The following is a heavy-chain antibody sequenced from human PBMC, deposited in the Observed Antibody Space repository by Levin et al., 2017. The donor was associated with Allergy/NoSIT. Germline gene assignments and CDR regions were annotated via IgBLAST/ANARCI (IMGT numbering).Heavy chain of an antibody. CDR1: GFTFSAYE. V-gene: IGHV3-48*03. CDR2: ISISGSTI. D-gene: IGHD6-19*01. CDR3: ARKVSGTTWFDP. Sequence: PGGSLRLSCAASGFTFSAYEINWVRQAPGKGLEWISYISISGSTIYYADSVKGRFTITRDNAKNSGFLQMTSLRAEDTAVYYCARKVSGTTWFDPWGQGTLVAVSS. J-gene: IGHJ5*02.